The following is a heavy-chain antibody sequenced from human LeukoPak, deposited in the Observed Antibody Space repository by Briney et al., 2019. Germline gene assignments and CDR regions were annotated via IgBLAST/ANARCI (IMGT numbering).Heavy chain of an antibody. V-gene: IGHV1-69*04. CDR2: IIPILGIA. D-gene: IGHD5-18*01. CDR3: ARDGYGYFDY. Sequence: SVKDSCKASGGTFSSYAISWVRQAPGQGLEWMGRIIPILGIANYAQKFQGRVTITADKSTSTAYMELSSLRSEDTAVYYCARDGYGYFDYWGQGTLVTVSS. J-gene: IGHJ4*02. CDR1: GGTFSSYA.